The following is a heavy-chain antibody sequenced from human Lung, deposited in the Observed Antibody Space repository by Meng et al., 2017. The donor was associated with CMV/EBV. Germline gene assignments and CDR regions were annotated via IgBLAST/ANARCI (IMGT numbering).Heavy chain of an antibody. J-gene: IGHJ3*02. CDR1: GFSFSSYE. V-gene: IGHV3-48*03. CDR3: AREGGKYCSGDNCYYDAFDM. Sequence: GESXKISCAASGFSFSSYEMNWVRQAPGKGLVWVSYSTRSGDTTYYADSVKGRFTISRDNAKNSLYLQMNSLRAEDTGVYYCAREGGKYCSGDNCYYDAFDMWGQGTMVTVSS. CDR2: STRSGDTT. D-gene: IGHD2-15*01.